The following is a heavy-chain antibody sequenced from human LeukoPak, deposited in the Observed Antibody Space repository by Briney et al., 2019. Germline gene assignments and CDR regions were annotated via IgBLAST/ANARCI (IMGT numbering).Heavy chain of an antibody. CDR1: GFTFSNYG. J-gene: IGHJ4*02. V-gene: IGHV3-33*01. CDR2: IWYDASNK. CDR3: ARELNTVTTGGFDY. D-gene: IGHD4-17*01. Sequence: GGSLRLSCAASGFTFSNYGMHWVRQAPGKGLEWVAVIWYDASNKYCSDSVKGRFTISRDNAKNTLYLQMNSLRAEDTAVYYCARELNTVTTGGFDYWGQGTLVTVSS.